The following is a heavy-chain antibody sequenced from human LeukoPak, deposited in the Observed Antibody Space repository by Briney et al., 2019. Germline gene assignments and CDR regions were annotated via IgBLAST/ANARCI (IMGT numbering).Heavy chain of an antibody. J-gene: IGHJ4*02. CDR1: GFAFSDHY. V-gene: IGHV3-72*01. CDR3: ARGNSSEWRDFDC. D-gene: IGHD6-25*01. Sequence: PGGSLRLSCVASGFAFSDHYMDWVRQAPGKGLEWVARIRKKVNGYTTEHATSVKGRFSISRGDSENSLYPQMSSLRVDDTAVYYCARGNSSEWRDFDCWGQGTLVTVSS. CDR2: IRKKVNGYTT.